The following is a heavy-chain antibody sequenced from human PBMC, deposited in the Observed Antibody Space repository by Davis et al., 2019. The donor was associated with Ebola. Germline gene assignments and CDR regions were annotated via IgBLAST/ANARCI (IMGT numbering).Heavy chain of an antibody. D-gene: IGHD3-3*01. CDR1: GFTFSSYA. CDR3: AKVPDYDFWSGYYFDY. Sequence: GESLKISCAASGFTFSSYAMSWVRQAPGKGLEWVSAISGSGGSTYYADSVKGRFTISRDNPKNTLYLQMNSLRAEDTAVYYCAKVPDYDFWSGYYFDYWGQGTLVTVSS. CDR2: ISGSGGST. V-gene: IGHV3-23*01. J-gene: IGHJ4*02.